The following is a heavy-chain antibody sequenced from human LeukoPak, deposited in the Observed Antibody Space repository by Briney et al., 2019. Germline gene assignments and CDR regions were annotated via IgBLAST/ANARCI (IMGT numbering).Heavy chain of an antibody. V-gene: IGHV3-23*01. CDR2: ISGNGGST. CDR3: AKRVPYSSSSVYFDY. Sequence: GGSLRLSCAASGFTVSSNYMSWVRQAPGKGLEWVSTISGNGGSTYYADSVKGRFTISRDNSKNTLYLQMNSLRAEDTAVYYCAKRVPYSSSSVYFDYWGQGTLVSVSS. D-gene: IGHD6-6*01. CDR1: GFTVSSNY. J-gene: IGHJ4*02.